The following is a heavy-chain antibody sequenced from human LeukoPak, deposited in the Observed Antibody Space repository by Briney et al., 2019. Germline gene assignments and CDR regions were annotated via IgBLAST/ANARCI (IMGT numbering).Heavy chain of an antibody. Sequence: ASVKVSCKASGYTFTGYYMHWVRQAPGQGLEWMGWINPNSGGTNYAQKFQGRVTMTRDTSISTAYMELSRLRSDDTAVYYCARVYSSGWADWYYDLWGRGTLVTVSS. CDR2: INPNSGGT. CDR1: GYTFTGYY. V-gene: IGHV1-2*02. D-gene: IGHD6-19*01. J-gene: IGHJ2*01. CDR3: ARVYSSGWADWYYDL.